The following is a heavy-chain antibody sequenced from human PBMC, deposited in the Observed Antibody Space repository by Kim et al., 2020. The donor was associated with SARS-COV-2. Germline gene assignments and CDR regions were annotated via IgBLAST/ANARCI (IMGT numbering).Heavy chain of an antibody. CDR1: GYTFTSYG. Sequence: ASVKVSCKASGYTFTSYGISWVRQAPGQGLEWMGWISAYNGNTNYAQKLQGRVTMTTDTSTSTAYMELRSLRSDDTAVYYCARVPHALTKGYNCFFDYWGQGTLVTVSS. CDR3: ARVPHALTKGYNCFFDY. V-gene: IGHV1-18*01. D-gene: IGHD5-18*01. J-gene: IGHJ4*02. CDR2: ISAYNGNT.